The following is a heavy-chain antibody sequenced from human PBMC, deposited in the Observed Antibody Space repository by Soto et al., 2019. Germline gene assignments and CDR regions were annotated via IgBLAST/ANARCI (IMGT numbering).Heavy chain of an antibody. CDR3: AKDLSSQGWLALGAPFDS. Sequence: EVHLLESGGDVVQPGRSLRLSCAASGFTFSNYAMNWIRQAPGKGLEWLSSISANGRNAYYADSVKGRFTISRDRSKNTLYLQLDSLRVEDTAIYFCAKDLSSQGWLALGAPFDSWGQGTLVSVSS. J-gene: IGHJ4*02. D-gene: IGHD3-22*01. CDR2: ISANGRNA. V-gene: IGHV3-23*01. CDR1: GFTFSNYA.